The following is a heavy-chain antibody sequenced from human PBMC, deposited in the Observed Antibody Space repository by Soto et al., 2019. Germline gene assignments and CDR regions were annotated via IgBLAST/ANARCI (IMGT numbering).Heavy chain of an antibody. D-gene: IGHD3-3*01. CDR1: GGSMRGYS. Sequence: PSETLSLTCKVSGGSMRGYSWSWIRQTPGEGLEWIGYVSHSGRTDYSPSLKNRVTISLDMSKNHFALHVNSVDPADTAVYYCARVAMENYHDMWSGSTSSALDAWGQGTTVTV. J-gene: IGHJ6*02. V-gene: IGHV4-59*13. CDR3: ARVAMENYHDMWSGSTSSALDA. CDR2: VSHSGRT.